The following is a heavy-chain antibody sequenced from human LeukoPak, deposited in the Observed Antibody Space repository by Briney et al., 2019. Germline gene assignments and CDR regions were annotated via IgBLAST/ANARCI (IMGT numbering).Heavy chain of an antibody. CDR1: GFTFSSYA. V-gene: IGHV3-66*01. D-gene: IGHD3-3*01. J-gene: IGHJ4*02. CDR2: IYSGGST. Sequence: GGSLRLSCAASGFTFSSYAMSWVRQAPGKGLEWVSVIYSGGSTYYADSVKGRFTISRDNSKNTLYLQMNSLRAEDTAVYYCARANYDFWSGYYTHFDYWGQGTLVTVSS. CDR3: ARANYDFWSGYYTHFDY.